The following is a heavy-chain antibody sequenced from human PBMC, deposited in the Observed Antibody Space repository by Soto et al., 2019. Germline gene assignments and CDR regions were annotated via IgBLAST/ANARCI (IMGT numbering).Heavy chain of an antibody. V-gene: IGHV3-48*02. CDR2: ISGGSGSI. CDR1: GFAFSSYS. D-gene: IGHD2-21*02. J-gene: IGHJ3*02. Sequence: EVQLVESGGGLVQPGGSLRLSCAASGFAFSSYSMNWVRQAPGKGLEWVSYISGGSGSIYYADSVKGRFAISRDNAKNSLYLQMNSLRDEDTAMYYCARDPNAYCGGDCYSGDIWGQGTMVTVSS. CDR3: ARDPNAYCGGDCYSGDI.